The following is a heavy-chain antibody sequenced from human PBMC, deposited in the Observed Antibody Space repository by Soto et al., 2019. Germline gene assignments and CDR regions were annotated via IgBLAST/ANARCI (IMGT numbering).Heavy chain of an antibody. V-gene: IGHV4-30-4*01. CDR3: AREIIPLTTAWYFDL. CDR1: GGSISGGIYY. Sequence: QVQLQESGPGLVKPSETLSLTCTVSGGSISGGIYYWSWVRQSPGKGLEWIGYIFHSGSTFYNPSLGSRVTISVDTSKNQFSLRLRSVTAADPAVYYCAREIIPLTTAWYFDLWGRGTLVTVSS. D-gene: IGHD1-26*01. CDR2: IFHSGST. J-gene: IGHJ2*01.